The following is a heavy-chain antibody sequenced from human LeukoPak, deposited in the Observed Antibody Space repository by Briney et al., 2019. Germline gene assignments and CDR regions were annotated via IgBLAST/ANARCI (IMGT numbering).Heavy chain of an antibody. Sequence: GGSLRLSCAASGFTFSSYAMSWVRQAPGKGLEWVSAISGSGGGTYYAGSVKGRFTISRDNSKNTLYLQMNSLRAEDTAVYYCAKGGWVGYCSSTSCYWGFDYWGQGTLVTVSS. CDR3: AKGGWVGYCSSTSCYWGFDY. J-gene: IGHJ4*02. CDR2: ISGSGGGT. D-gene: IGHD2-2*01. V-gene: IGHV3-23*01. CDR1: GFTFSSYA.